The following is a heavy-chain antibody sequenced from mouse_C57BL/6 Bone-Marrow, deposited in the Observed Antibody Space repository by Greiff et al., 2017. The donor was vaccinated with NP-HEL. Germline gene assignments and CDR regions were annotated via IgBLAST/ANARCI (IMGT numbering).Heavy chain of an antibody. CDR1: GYTFTSYD. J-gene: IGHJ1*03. CDR3: ARTGADDGYVQLNWYFDG. Sequence: QVQLQQSGPELVKPGASVKLFCKASGYTFTSYDINWVKQRPGQGLEWIGWIYPRGGSTKYNEKFKGKATLTVDTSSITAYVVLHSLTSEDSAVYFCARTGADDGYVQLNWYFDGRGKGTTVTVSS. CDR2: IYPRGGST. V-gene: IGHV1-85*01. D-gene: IGHD2-2*01.